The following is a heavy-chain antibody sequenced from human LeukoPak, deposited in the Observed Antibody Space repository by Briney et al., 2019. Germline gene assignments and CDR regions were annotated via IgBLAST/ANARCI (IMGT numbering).Heavy chain of an antibody. D-gene: IGHD4-23*01. Sequence: ASVTVSCLACVYTFLNYLMHELRPPPARGLAWMGIINPSACSTSYAHKFQSRVTMTRDTSTSKVYMELSSLRSEDTAVYYCARASDDYGGGNFDYWGQGTLVTVSS. V-gene: IGHV1-46*01. CDR1: VYTFLNYL. CDR3: ARASDDYGGGNFDY. CDR2: INPSACST. J-gene: IGHJ4*02.